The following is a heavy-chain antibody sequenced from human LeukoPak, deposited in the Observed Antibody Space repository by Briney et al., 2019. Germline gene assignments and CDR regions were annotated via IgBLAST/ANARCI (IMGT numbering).Heavy chain of an antibody. V-gene: IGHV4-59*01. D-gene: IGHD6-6*01. CDR3: ARAYSSSSSVVLPDYYYYYMDV. J-gene: IGHJ6*03. CDR2: IYYSGST. CDR1: GGSISSYY. Sequence: PSETLSLTCTVSGGSISSYYWSWIRQPPGKGLEWIGYIYYSGSTNYNPSLKSRVTISVDTSKNQFSLKLSSVTAADTAVYYCARAYSSSSSVVLPDYYYYYMDVWGKGTTVTVSS.